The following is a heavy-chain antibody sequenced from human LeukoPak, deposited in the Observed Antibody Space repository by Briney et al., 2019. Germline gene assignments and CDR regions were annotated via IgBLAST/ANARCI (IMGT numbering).Heavy chain of an antibody. CDR3: AKGVVRFSGSCSYFDY. J-gene: IGHJ4*02. CDR2: ISGSGGST. Sequence: PGGSLRLSCAASGFTFSSYAMSWVRQAPGKGLEWVSAISGSGGSTYYADSVKGRFTISRDNSKNTLYLQMNSLRAEDAAVYYCAKGVVRFSGSCSYFDYWGQGTLVTVSS. CDR1: GFTFSSYA. V-gene: IGHV3-23*01. D-gene: IGHD1-26*01.